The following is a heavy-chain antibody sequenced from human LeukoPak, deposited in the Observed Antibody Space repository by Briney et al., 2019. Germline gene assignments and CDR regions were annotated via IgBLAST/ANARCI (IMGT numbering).Heavy chain of an antibody. CDR2: INQDGSEK. Sequence: PSGGSLRLSCAASGFTFSNYWMGWVRQAPGKGLEWVANINQDGSEKHYVDSVKGRFTISRDNAKNSLYVQMDSLRAEDTAVYYCARDLSSIGANIRHDVFDIWGQGTMVTVSS. D-gene: IGHD4/OR15-4a*01. J-gene: IGHJ3*02. CDR1: GFTFSNYW. CDR3: ARDLSSIGANIRHDVFDI. V-gene: IGHV3-7*01.